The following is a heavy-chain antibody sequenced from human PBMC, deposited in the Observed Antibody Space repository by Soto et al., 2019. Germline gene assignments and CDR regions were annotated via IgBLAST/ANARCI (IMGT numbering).Heavy chain of an antibody. Sequence: VKVSCKASGGTFSSYAISWVRQAPGQGLEWMGGIIPIFGTANYAQKFQGRVTITADESTSTAYMELSSLRSEDTAVYYCARATYYYDSSGYYSLDYWGQGTLVTVSS. CDR3: ARATYYYDSSGYYSLDY. CDR2: IIPIFGTA. J-gene: IGHJ4*02. V-gene: IGHV1-69*13. CDR1: GGTFSSYA. D-gene: IGHD3-22*01.